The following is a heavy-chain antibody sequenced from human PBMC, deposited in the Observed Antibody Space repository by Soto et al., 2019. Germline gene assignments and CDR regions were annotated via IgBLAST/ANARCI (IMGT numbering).Heavy chain of an antibody. J-gene: IGHJ4*02. CDR3: TKDSPCYTTWPFCFDS. Sequence: GGSLRRSRAAFGFDFKKYAMTRVRQNAGKGLQWVSSITSNGDSTYYEDSVKGLFPTSRDNSQNTLYLQMNSLRADDTAAFYTTKDSPCYTTWPFCFDSWGQGPLVTVSS. CDR1: GFDFKKYA. CDR2: ITSNGDST. V-gene: IGHV3-23*01. D-gene: IGHD2-2*02.